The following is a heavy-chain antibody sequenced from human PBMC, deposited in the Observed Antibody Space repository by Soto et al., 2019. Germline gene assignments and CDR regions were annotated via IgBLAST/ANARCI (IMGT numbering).Heavy chain of an antibody. Sequence: ASVKVSCKASGYTFTSYAMHWVRQAPGQRLEWMGWINAGNGNTKYSQKFQGRVTITRDTSASTAYMELSSLRSEDTAVYYCARGSYYDLWAFDIWGKGTMVNGS. CDR3: ARGSYYDLWAFDI. J-gene: IGHJ3*02. V-gene: IGHV1-3*01. CDR2: INAGNGNT. D-gene: IGHD1-26*01. CDR1: GYTFTSYA.